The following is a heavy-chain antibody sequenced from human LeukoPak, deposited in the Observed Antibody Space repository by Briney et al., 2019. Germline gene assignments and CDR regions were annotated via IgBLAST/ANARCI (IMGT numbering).Heavy chain of an antibody. J-gene: IGHJ6*03. CDR2: IKQDGSEK. CDR1: GFTFSSYW. Sequence: GGSLRLSCAASGFTFSSYWMSWVRQAPGKGLEWVANIKQDGSEKYYVDSVEGRFTISRDNAQNSLYLQMNSLRAEDTAVYYCASSYYYYYMDVWGKGTTVTVSS. V-gene: IGHV3-7*01. CDR3: ASSYYYYYMDV.